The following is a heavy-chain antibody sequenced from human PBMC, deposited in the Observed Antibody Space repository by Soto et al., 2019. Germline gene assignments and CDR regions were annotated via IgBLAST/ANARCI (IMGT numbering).Heavy chain of an antibody. CDR3: AIIGYNNDLDV. CDR2: IIPVFNSP. J-gene: IGHJ6*02. D-gene: IGHD1-20*01. V-gene: IGHV1-69*06. CDR1: GGTFSSYA. Sequence: QVQLVQSGAEVKRPGSSVKVSCKASGGTFSSYAFSWVRQAPGQGLEWMGGIIPVFNSPSLAQNLHGQVTVNADKSTSTAYMELSALRFEDTAVYNCAIIGYNNDLDVWGQGTTVIVSS.